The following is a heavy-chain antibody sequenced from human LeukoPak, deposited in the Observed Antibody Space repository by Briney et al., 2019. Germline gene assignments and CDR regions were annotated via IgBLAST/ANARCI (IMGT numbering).Heavy chain of an antibody. CDR1: GGSISSYY. V-gene: IGHV4-34*01. Sequence: SETLSLTCTVSGGSISSYYWSWIRQPPGKGLEWIGEINHSGSTNYNPSLKSRVTISVDTSKNQFSLKLSSVTAADTAVYYCAREGPLLLKRYYYYMDVWGKGTTVTVSS. J-gene: IGHJ6*03. CDR2: INHSGST. CDR3: AREGPLLLKRYYYYMDV.